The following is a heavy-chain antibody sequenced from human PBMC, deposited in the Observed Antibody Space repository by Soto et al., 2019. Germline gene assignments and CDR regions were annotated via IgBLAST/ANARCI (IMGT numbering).Heavy chain of an antibody. J-gene: IGHJ4*02. Sequence: EVQLVESGGGLVQPGGSLRLSCAASGFTFINFRMNWVRQAPGRGLEWIAHIETWDASTTATYYADSVKGRFTISRDDAKNSLFLEMTSLRGDDTAVYFCARQVYTVVTPFDYWGQGTPVTVSS. CDR2: IETWDASTTAT. V-gene: IGHV3-48*01. D-gene: IGHD2-21*02. CDR1: GFTFINFR. CDR3: ARQVYTVVTPFDY.